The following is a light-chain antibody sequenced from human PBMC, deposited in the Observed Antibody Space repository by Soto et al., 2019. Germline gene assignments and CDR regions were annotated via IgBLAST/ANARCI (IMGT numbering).Light chain of an antibody. V-gene: IGKV3-11*01. CDR2: DVS. J-gene: IGKJ1*01. CDR3: HQRNK. CDR1: QSVTIY. Sequence: EVVLTQSPATLSLSPGEGATLSCRASQSVTIYLAWYQKKSGEPPRLLIYDVSKRATGIPARFRGSGSGTDFNLNIASLEPEDFGVYFCHQRNKFGQGTKVDIK.